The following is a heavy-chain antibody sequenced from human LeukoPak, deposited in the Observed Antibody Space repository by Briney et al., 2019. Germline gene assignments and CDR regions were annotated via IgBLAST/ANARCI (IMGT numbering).Heavy chain of an antibody. V-gene: IGHV3-30*02. Sequence: GGSLRLSCAASGFTFSNYGMHWVRQAPGKGLEWVAFIRYDGTDKYYADSVKGRFTISRDNSKNTLYLQMNSLRTEDTAVYYCAKDIRQLVGGPGYWGQGTLVTVSS. J-gene: IGHJ4*02. CDR2: IRYDGTDK. CDR3: AKDIRQLVGGPGY. CDR1: GFTFSNYG. D-gene: IGHD6-6*01.